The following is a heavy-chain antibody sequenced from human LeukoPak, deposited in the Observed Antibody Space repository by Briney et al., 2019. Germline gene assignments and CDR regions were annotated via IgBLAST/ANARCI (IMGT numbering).Heavy chain of an antibody. J-gene: IGHJ6*02. Sequence: SETLSLTCTVSGGSISGYYWSWIRQPAGKGLEWIGRIYTSGSTNYNPSLKSRVTMSVDTSKNQFSLKLSSVTAADTAVYYCASGRKSGYPSFGGMDVWGQGTTVTVSS. V-gene: IGHV4-4*07. CDR2: IYTSGST. CDR1: GGSISGYY. D-gene: IGHD5-12*01. CDR3: ASGRKSGYPSFGGMDV.